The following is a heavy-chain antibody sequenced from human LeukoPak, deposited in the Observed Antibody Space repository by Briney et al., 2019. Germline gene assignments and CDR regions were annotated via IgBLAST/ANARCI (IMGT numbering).Heavy chain of an antibody. J-gene: IGHJ4*02. V-gene: IGHV1-69*13. CDR1: GGTFSTYA. Sequence: SVKVSCKASGGTFSTYAISWLRQAPGQGLEWMGGVIPIFGTGNYAQKFQGRVTITADESTSTAYMELSSLRSEDTAVYYCARDRGIVGASDFDYWGQGTLVTVSS. CDR3: ARDRGIVGASDFDY. CDR2: VIPIFGTG. D-gene: IGHD1-26*01.